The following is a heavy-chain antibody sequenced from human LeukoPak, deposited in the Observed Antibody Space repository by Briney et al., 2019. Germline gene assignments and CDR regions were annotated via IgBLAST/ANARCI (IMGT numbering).Heavy chain of an antibody. CDR2: IYHSGST. Sequence: SETLSLTCAVSGGSISSSNWWSWVRQPPGKGLEWIGEIYHSGSTNYNPSLKSRVTISVDTSKNQFSLKLSSVTAADTAVYYCARLTMVRGVIDAFDIWGQGTMVTVSS. CDR1: GGSISSSNW. J-gene: IGHJ3*02. D-gene: IGHD3-10*01. CDR3: ARLTMVRGVIDAFDI. V-gene: IGHV4-4*02.